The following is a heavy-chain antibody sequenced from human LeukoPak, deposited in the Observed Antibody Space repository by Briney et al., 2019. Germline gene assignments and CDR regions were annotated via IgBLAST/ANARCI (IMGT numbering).Heavy chain of an antibody. CDR1: GYTFTGYY. D-gene: IGHD6-6*01. J-gene: IGHJ6*02. V-gene: IGHV1-2*02. Sequence: ASVKVSCKASGYTFTGYYMHWVRQAPGQGLEWMGWINPNSGGTNYAQKFQGRVTMTRDTSISTAYMELSRLRSDGTAVYYCARDVSSSSPYGMDVWGQGTTVTVSS. CDR2: INPNSGGT. CDR3: ARDVSSSSPYGMDV.